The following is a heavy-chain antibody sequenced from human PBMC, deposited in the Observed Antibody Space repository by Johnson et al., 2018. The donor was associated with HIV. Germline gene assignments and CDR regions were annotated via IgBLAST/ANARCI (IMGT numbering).Heavy chain of an antibody. CDR1: EFTFSDYY. CDR2: ISSSGTAI. J-gene: IGHJ3*02. D-gene: IGHD5-24*01. CDR3: AREMAWEDAFDI. Sequence: GLVKPGGSLRLSCAASEFTFSDYYMTWIRQAPGKGLEWLSYISSSGTAIYYADSVKGRFTISRDNAKNSLYLRMNSLRAEDTAVYYCAREMAWEDAFDIWGQGTMVTVSS. V-gene: IGHV3-11*04.